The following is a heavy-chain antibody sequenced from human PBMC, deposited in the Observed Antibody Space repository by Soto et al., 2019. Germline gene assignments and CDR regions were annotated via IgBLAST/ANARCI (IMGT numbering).Heavy chain of an antibody. CDR1: GGTFSSYA. CDR2: IIPIFGTA. D-gene: IGHD1-26*01. CDR3: AREGIVGATGDAFDI. J-gene: IGHJ3*02. Sequence: SVKVSCKASGGTFSSYAISWVRQAPGQGLEWMGGIIPIFGTANYAQKFQGRVTLTADESTSTAYMELSSLRSEDTAVYYCAREGIVGATGDAFDIWGQGTMVTVSS. V-gene: IGHV1-69*13.